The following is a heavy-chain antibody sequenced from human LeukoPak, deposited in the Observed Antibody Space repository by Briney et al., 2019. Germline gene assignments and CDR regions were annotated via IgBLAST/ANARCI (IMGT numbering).Heavy chain of an antibody. V-gene: IGHV4-39*02. CDR1: GGSISSSSYY. Sequence: SENLSLTCTVSGGSISSSSYYWGWIRQPPGKGLEWIGSIYYSGSTYYNPSFKSRVTISVDTSKNQFSLKLSSVTAADTAVYYCARDVQWELLGAFDIWGQGTMVTVSS. J-gene: IGHJ3*02. D-gene: IGHD1-26*01. CDR2: IYYSGST. CDR3: ARDVQWELLGAFDI.